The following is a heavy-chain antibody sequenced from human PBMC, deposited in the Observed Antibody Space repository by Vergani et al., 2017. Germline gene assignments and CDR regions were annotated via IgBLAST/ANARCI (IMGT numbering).Heavy chain of an antibody. J-gene: IGHJ4*02. CDR3: ARDMSFHNAGIFDY. V-gene: IGHV3-23*03. Sequence: EVQLLESGGGLVQPGGSLRLSCAASGFTFSSYAMSWVRQAPGKGLEWVSVIYSGGSTYYADSVKGRFTISRDNSKNTLYLQMNSLRAEDTAVYYCARDMSFHNAGIFDYWGQGTLVTVSS. CDR2: IYSGGST. CDR1: GFTFSSYA. D-gene: IGHD1-26*01.